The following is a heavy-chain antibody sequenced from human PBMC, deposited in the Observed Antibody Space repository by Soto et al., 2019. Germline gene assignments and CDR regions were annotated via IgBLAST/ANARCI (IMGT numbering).Heavy chain of an antibody. CDR2: IIPIFGTA. CDR3: ARGSYYYDSSGYYYVDAGYWYFDL. CDR1: GGTFSSYA. V-gene: IGHV1-69*13. J-gene: IGHJ2*01. Sequence: ASVKVSCKASGGTFSSYAISWVRQAPGQGLEWMGGIIPIFGTANYAQKFQGRVTITADESTSTAYMELSSLRSEDTAVYYCARGSYYYDSSGYYYVDAGYWYFDLWGRGTLVTVYS. D-gene: IGHD3-22*01.